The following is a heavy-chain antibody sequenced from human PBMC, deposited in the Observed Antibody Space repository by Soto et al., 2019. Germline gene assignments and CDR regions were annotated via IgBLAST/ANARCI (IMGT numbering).Heavy chain of an antibody. Sequence: VQLVESGGGLVKPGGSLRPSCEASGFTFSNAWMSWVRQAPGKGLEWVGRIKSKTDGGTTDYAVPVKGRLTISTDDSKYTLYLQLNSLKTEDTAVYYCTTGPRSFGEFAYYMDARGNGTTVTVSS. D-gene: IGHD3-10*01. CDR2: IKSKTDGGTT. J-gene: IGHJ6*03. V-gene: IGHV3-15*01. CDR1: GFTFSNAW. CDR3: TTGPRSFGEFAYYMDA.